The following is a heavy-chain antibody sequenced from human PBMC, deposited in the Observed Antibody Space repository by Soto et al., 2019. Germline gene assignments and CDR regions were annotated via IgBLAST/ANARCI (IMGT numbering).Heavy chain of an antibody. J-gene: IGHJ3*01. CDR2: IAGSGGMT. V-gene: IGHV3-23*01. D-gene: IGHD2-15*01. CDR1: GFTFSSYA. Sequence: PGGSLRLSCAASGFTFSSYAMTWVRLAPGRGLEWVATIAGSGGMTYCTNSVRGRFTISRDNSKNTVSLQMSSLRAEDTAMYFCAKVNFFDTPGTFDVGGQGTPVTVSS. CDR3: AKVNFFDTPGTFDV.